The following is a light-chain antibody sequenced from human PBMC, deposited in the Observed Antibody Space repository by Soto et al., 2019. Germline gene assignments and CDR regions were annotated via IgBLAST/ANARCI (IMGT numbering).Light chain of an antibody. CDR1: NSNIGSNT. J-gene: IGLJ1*01. V-gene: IGLV1-44*01. CDR3: EAWDDSLNGRG. CDR2: YDN. Sequence: QSVLTQPPSASGTPGQRGTISCSGSNSNIGSNTVNWYQQLPGTAPKLLIYYDNLRPSGVPDRISGSKSGTSASLAISVLQSDDEADYYCEAWDDSLNGRGFGTGTKVTVL.